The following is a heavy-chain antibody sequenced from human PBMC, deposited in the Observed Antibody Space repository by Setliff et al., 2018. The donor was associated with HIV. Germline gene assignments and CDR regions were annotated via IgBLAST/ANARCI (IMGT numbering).Heavy chain of an antibody. CDR1: GGSISSYY. J-gene: IGHJ6*03. CDR3: ARGYPGIAVAGLTYYYYYYMDV. CDR2: IYYSGSS. Sequence: SETLSLTCTVSGGSISSYYWSWIRQPPGKGLEWIGYIYYSGSSNHNPSLKSRVTISVDTSKNQFSLKLSSVTAADTAVYYCARGYPGIAVAGLTYYYYYYMDVWSKGTTVTVSS. V-gene: IGHV4-59*01. D-gene: IGHD6-19*01.